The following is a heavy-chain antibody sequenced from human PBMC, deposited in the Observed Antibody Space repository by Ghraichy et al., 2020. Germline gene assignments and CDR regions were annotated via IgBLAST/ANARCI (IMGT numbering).Heavy chain of an antibody. CDR3: VKTKSRMVLYYFDL. V-gene: IGHV3-23*01. CDR2: MTATSGST. J-gene: IGHJ4*02. D-gene: IGHD3-16*01. CDR1: GFTFSNFA. Sequence: GVLRLSCEASGFTFSNFAMAWVRQAPGKEPEWVSAMTATSGSTYYIDSVKGRFAISRDNSRNSLYLQMNSLRAEDTAVYYCVKTKSRMVLYYFDLWGQGTVVSVSS.